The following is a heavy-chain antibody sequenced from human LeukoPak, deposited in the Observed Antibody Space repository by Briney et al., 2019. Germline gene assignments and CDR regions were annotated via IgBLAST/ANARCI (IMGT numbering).Heavy chain of an antibody. CDR2: IYTSGST. Sequence: SETLSLTCTVSGGSINNYFWSWVRQTAGEGLEWIGRIYTSGSTNYNPSLRSRVTISVDMSKNQFSLKLSSVTAADTAVYYCARDDPSRMTATLDYWGQGILVTVSS. D-gene: IGHD2-21*02. V-gene: IGHV4-4*07. CDR1: GGSINNYF. J-gene: IGHJ4*02. CDR3: ARDDPSRMTATLDY.